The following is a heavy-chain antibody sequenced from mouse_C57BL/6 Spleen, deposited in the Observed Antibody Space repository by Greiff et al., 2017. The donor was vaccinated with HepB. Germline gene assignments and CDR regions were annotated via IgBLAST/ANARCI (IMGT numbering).Heavy chain of an antibody. Sequence: EVQGVESGGGLVKPGGSLKLSCAASGFTFSDYGMHWVRQAPEKGLEWVAYISSGSSTIYYADTVKGRFTISRDNAKNTLFLQMTSLRSEDTAMYYCAISGDGYYYFDSWGQGTTLTVAS. V-gene: IGHV5-17*01. CDR3: AISGDGYYYFDS. J-gene: IGHJ2*01. CDR2: ISSGSSTI. D-gene: IGHD2-3*01. CDR1: GFTFSDYG.